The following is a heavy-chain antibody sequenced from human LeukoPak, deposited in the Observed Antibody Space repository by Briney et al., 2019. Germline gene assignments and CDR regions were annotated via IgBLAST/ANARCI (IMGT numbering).Heavy chain of an antibody. J-gene: IGHJ5*02. CDR1: GGSISSYY. D-gene: IGHD3-3*01. CDR3: ARDQTSGAIYDFSSGYFDWFDP. CDR2: IYTSGST. V-gene: IGHV4-4*07. Sequence: SETLSLTCTVSGGSISSYYWSWIRQTAGKGLEWIGRIYTSGSTNYNPSLKSRVTMSVDTSKNQFSLKLSSVTAADTAVYYCARDQTSGAIYDFSSGYFDWFDPWGQGTLVTVSS.